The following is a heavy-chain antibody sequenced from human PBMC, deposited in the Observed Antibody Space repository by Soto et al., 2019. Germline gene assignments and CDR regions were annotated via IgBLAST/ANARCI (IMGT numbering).Heavy chain of an antibody. Sequence: QLQLQESGPGLVKPSETLSLTCTVSGGSISSSSYYWGWIRQPPGKGLEWIGSIYYSGSTYYNPSLKSRVTIPVDTSKNQFSLKLSSVTAADTAVYYCAVPPYYYGSGKDPPPAHQNWYFDLWGRGTLVTVSS. V-gene: IGHV4-39*01. CDR2: IYYSGST. CDR1: GGSISSSSYY. D-gene: IGHD3-10*01. J-gene: IGHJ2*01. CDR3: AVPPYYYGSGKDPPPAHQNWYFDL.